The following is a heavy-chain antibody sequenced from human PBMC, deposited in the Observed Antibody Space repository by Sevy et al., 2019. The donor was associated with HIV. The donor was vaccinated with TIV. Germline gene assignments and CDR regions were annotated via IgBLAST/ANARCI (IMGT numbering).Heavy chain of an antibody. CDR2: ISYDGSNK. Sequence: GGSLRLSCVASGFTFSSYAIHWVRQAPGKGLEWVAVISYDGSNKYYADSVKGRFTISRDNSKNTLYLQMNSLRAEDTAVYYCARGESGSSTFDYWGQGTLVTVSS. CDR1: GFTFSSYA. CDR3: ARGESGSSTFDY. J-gene: IGHJ4*02. D-gene: IGHD1-26*01. V-gene: IGHV3-30*04.